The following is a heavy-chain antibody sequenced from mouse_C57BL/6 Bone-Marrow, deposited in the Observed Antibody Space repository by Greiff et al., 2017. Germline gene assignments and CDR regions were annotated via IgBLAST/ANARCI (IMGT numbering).Heavy chain of an antibody. V-gene: IGHV1-81*01. Sequence: QVQLQQSGAELARPGASVKLSCKASGYTFTSYGISWVKQRTGQGLEWIGEIYPRSGNTYYNEKFKGKATLTADKSSSTAYMELRSLTSEDSAVYFCARSRGGYDGCYYAMDYWGQGTSVTVSS. J-gene: IGHJ4*01. CDR3: ARSRGGYDGCYYAMDY. CDR2: IYPRSGNT. CDR1: GYTFTSYG. D-gene: IGHD2-3*01.